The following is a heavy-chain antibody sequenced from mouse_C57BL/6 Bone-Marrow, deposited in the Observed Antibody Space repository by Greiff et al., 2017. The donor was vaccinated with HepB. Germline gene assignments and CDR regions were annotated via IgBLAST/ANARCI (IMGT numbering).Heavy chain of an antibody. CDR1: GFNIKDYY. CDR3: APSFMITGYYYAMDY. D-gene: IGHD2-4*01. V-gene: IGHV14-2*01. CDR2: IDPEDGET. Sequence: EVKLVESGAELVKPGASVKLSCTASGFNIKDYYMHWVKQRTEQGLEWIGRIDPEDGETKYAPKFQGKATITADTSSNTAYLQLSSLTSEDTAVYYCAPSFMITGYYYAMDYWGQGTSVTVSS. J-gene: IGHJ4*01.